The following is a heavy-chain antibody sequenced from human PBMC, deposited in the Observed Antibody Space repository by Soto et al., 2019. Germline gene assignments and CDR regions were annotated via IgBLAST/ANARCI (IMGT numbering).Heavy chain of an antibody. Sequence: PGGSLRLSCAASGFTFSDYYMSWIRQAPGKGLEWVSYISSSSSYTNYADSVKGRFTISRDNAKNSLYLQMNSLRAEDTAVYYCASRSRRRNFDYWGQGTLVTVSS. CDR2: ISSSSSYT. CDR3: ASRSRRRNFDY. CDR1: GFTFSDYY. D-gene: IGHD3-10*01. J-gene: IGHJ4*02. V-gene: IGHV3-11*06.